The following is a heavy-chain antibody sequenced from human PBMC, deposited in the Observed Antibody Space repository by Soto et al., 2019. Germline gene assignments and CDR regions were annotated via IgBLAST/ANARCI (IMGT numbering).Heavy chain of an antibody. J-gene: IGHJ6*02. Sequence: EVQLVESGGGLVQPGGSLRLSCVASGFTFSTYWMHWVRQAPRKGLVWVSRIKFDGSTTSYADSVKGRFTISRDNAKNTGYLQMNSLGGEDTGVYYGARGIRNYYGVDVWGQGTTVTVSS. CDR2: IKFDGSTT. CDR3: ARGIRNYYGVDV. V-gene: IGHV3-74*01. CDR1: GFTFSTYW. D-gene: IGHD5-18*01.